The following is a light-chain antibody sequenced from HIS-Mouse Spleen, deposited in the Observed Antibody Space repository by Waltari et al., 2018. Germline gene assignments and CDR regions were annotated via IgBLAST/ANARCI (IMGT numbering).Light chain of an antibody. V-gene: IGLV2-11*01. CDR1: SSDVGGYNY. CDR2: DVS. CDR3: CSYAGSDTYV. Sequence: QSALTQPRSVSGSPGQSVNIPCTGTSSDVGGYNYVSWYQQHPGKAPKLMIYDVSKRPSGVPDRFSGSKSGNTASLTISGLQAEDEADYYCCSYAGSDTYVFGTGTKVTVL. J-gene: IGLJ1*01.